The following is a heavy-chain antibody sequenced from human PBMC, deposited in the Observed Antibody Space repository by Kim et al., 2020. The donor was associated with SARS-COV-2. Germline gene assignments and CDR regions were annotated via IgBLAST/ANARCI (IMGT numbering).Heavy chain of an antibody. CDR3: TRESYDSSNFY. Sequence: TEYAASVKGRFTISRDDSKSIAYLQMNSLKTEDTAVYYCTRESYDSSNFYWGQGTLVTVSS. D-gene: IGHD6-13*01. CDR2: T. J-gene: IGHJ4*02. V-gene: IGHV3-49*02.